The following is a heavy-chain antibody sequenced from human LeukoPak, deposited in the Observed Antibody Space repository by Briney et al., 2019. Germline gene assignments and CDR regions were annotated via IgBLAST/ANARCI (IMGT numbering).Heavy chain of an antibody. J-gene: IGHJ4*02. CDR3: AKDLTPEYYYDSSGYYYEGYFDY. CDR1: GFSFSSYA. Sequence: GGSLRLSCAASGFSFSSYAMSWVRQAPGEGLEWVTCISSSGGSTYYADSVKGRFTVCRDNSKNTLYLQMNSLRAEDTAVYYCAKDLTPEYYYDSSGYYYEGYFDYWGQGTLVTVSS. D-gene: IGHD3-22*01. V-gene: IGHV3-23*01. CDR2: ISSSGGST.